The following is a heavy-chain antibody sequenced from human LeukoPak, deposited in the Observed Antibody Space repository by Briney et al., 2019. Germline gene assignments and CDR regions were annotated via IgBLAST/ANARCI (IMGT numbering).Heavy chain of an antibody. CDR1: GFTFSSYA. CDR2: ISGSGGST. Sequence: GGSLRLSCAASGFTFSSYAMSWVRQAPGKGLEWVSAISGSGGSTYYADSVKGRFTISRDNSKNTLYLQMNSLRAEDTAVYYCAKARGKGYYYDSSGYYPDYWGQGTLVTVSS. J-gene: IGHJ4*02. D-gene: IGHD3-22*01. V-gene: IGHV3-23*01. CDR3: AKARGKGYYYDSSGYYPDY.